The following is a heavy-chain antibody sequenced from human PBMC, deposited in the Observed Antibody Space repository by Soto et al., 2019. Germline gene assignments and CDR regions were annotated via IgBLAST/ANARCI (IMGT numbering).Heavy chain of an antibody. CDR2: IYHSGST. D-gene: IGHD3-3*01. Sequence: SATLSHTCAVSACTIRKSNWWSLVRPPPGKGLEWIGEIYHSGSTNYNPSLKSRVTISVDKSKNQFSLKLSSVTAADTAVYYCASYYDFWSRYYTPTPFDYWGQGTLVSVSS. V-gene: IGHV4-4*02. J-gene: IGHJ4*02. CDR1: ACTIRKSNW. CDR3: ASYYDFWSRYYTPTPFDY.